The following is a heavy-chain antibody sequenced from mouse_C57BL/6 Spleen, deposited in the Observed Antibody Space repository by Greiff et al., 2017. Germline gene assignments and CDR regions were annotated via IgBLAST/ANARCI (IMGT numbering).Heavy chain of an antibody. J-gene: IGHJ2*01. CDR2: IYPGDGDP. D-gene: IGHD1-1*01. CDR1: GYAFSSYW. CDR3: ARRARVVADFDY. V-gene: IGHV1-80*01. Sequence: QVQLQQSGAELVKPGASVKISCKASGYAFSSYWMNWVKQRPGEGLEWIGQIYPGDGDPNYNGKFKGKATLTADKSSSTAYMQLSSLTSEDSAVYCGARRARVVADFDYWGQGTTLTVSS.